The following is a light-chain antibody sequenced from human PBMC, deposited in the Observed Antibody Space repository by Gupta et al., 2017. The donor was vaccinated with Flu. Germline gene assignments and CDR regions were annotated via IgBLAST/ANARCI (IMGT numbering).Light chain of an antibody. CDR1: QDISNY. CDR2: DAS. CDR3: QQYAKVPLT. V-gene: IGKV1-33*01. J-gene: IGKJ4*01. Sequence: DIQMTQSPSSLSASVGDRVTITCQASQDISNYLSWYQQKPGKAPKFLIYDASNLETGVPSRFSGSGSGTHFTLTITSLQPEDFATYYCQQYAKVPLTFGGGTKVEIK.